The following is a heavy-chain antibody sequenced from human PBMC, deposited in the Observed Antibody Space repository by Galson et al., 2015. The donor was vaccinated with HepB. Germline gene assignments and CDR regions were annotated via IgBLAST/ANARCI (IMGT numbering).Heavy chain of an antibody. CDR1: GGTFSSYT. J-gene: IGHJ5*02. V-gene: IGHV1-69*04. CDR3: ARDHSSWLPTASSDWFDP. Sequence: SVKVSCKASGGTFSSYTISWVRQAPGQGLEWMGRIIPILGIANYAQKFQGRVTITADKSTSTAYMELSSLRSEDTAVYYCARDHSSWLPTASSDWFDPWGQGTLVTVSS. CDR2: IIPILGIA. D-gene: IGHD6-13*01.